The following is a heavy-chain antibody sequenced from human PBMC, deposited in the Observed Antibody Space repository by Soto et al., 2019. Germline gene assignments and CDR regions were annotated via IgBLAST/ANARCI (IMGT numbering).Heavy chain of an antibody. CDR3: AKPFHPTVTTYDY. J-gene: IGHJ4*02. CDR2: ISGSGGST. Sequence: EVQLLESGGGLVQPGGSLRLSCAASGFTFSSYAMSWVRQAPGKGLEWVSAISGSGGSTYYADSVKGRFTISRDNSKNTLYLQMTSLRAEDTAVYYCAKPFHPTVTTYDYWGQGTLVTVSS. V-gene: IGHV3-23*01. CDR1: GFTFSSYA. D-gene: IGHD4-17*01.